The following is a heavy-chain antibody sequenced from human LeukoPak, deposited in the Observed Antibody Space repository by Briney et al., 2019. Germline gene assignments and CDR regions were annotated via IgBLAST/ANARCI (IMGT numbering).Heavy chain of an antibody. CDR2: VYNDVST. D-gene: IGHD1-26*01. CDR3: ARPTHSGTSYDAFGI. J-gene: IGHJ3*02. V-gene: IGHV4-59*08. CDR1: GGSISNYY. Sequence: PSETLSLTCTVSGGSISNYYWTWIRQPPGKGLEWTGNVYNDVSTNYNPSLKSRVTISVDTSKNQFSLKLSSVTAADTAVYYCARPTHSGTSYDAFGIWGQGTMVTVSS.